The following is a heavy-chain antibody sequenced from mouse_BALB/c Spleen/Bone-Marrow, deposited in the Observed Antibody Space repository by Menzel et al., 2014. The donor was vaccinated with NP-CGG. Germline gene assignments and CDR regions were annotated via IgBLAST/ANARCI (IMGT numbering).Heavy chain of an antibody. CDR3: ARLGYYGYFDY. CDR2: INPDSSTI. Sequence: EVQLVESGGGLVQPGGSLKLSCAASGFDFRRYWMSWVRQAPGKGLEWIGDINPDSSTINYAPSLKDKFIISRDNAKNTLYLRMSKVRSEDTALYYCARLGYYGYFDYWGQGTTLTVSS. CDR1: GFDFRRYW. J-gene: IGHJ2*01. D-gene: IGHD2-3*01. V-gene: IGHV4-1*02.